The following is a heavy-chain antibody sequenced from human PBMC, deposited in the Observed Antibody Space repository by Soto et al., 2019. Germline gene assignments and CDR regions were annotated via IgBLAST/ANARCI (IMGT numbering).Heavy chain of an antibody. D-gene: IGHD2-15*01. CDR2: IKSKTGGGTT. J-gene: IGHJ3*02. CDR1: GFTFSNAW. CDR3: TTGVDHDAFDI. V-gene: IGHV3-15*07. Sequence: GGSLRLSCAASGFTFSNAWMNWVRQAPGKGLEWVGRIKSKTGGGTTDYAAPVKGRFTISRDDSKNTLYLQMNSLKTEDTAVYYCTTGVDHDAFDIWGQGTMVTVSS.